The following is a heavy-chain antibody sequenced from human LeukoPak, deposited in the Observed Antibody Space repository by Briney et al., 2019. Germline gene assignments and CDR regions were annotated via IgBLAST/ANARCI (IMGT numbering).Heavy chain of an antibody. CDR2: INTNTGNP. Sequence: ASVKVSCKASGYTFTSYAMNWVRQAPGQGLEWMGWINTNTGNPTYAQGFTGRFVFSLDTSVSTAYLQISSLKAEDTAVYYCARDGWGGTRPTRDFDYWGQGTLVTVSS. CDR3: ARDGWGGTRPTRDFDY. D-gene: IGHD3-16*01. CDR1: GYTFTSYA. J-gene: IGHJ4*02. V-gene: IGHV7-4-1*02.